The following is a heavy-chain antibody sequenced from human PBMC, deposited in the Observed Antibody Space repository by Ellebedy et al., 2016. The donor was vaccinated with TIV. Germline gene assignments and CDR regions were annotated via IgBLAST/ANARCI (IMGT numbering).Heavy chain of an antibody. CDR2: MYFGGST. V-gene: IGHV4-39*07. Sequence: MPSETLSLTCALSRGSFCSTSYYWGWLRQPPGKGLEWIGNMYFGGSTNYNPSLKIRVTISVDTSENQFSLKLSSLTAADTALYYCAREVRGENLHYFDSWGHGTLVSVPS. CDR1: RGSFCSTSYY. CDR3: AREVRGENLHYFDS. J-gene: IGHJ5*01. D-gene: IGHD1-14*01.